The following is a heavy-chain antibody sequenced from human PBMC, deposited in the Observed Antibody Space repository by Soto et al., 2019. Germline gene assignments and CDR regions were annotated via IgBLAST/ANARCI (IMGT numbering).Heavy chain of an antibody. Sequence: QVQLVESGGGVVQPGRSLRLSCAASGFTFSSYGMHWVRQAPGKGLEWVALISYDGSNKYYADSVKGRFTISRDNSKNTLYLQMNSLRTEDTAGYDCAKDLGHGGRGAFELWGQGTMVTVSS. CDR2: ISYDGSNK. V-gene: IGHV3-30*18. D-gene: IGHD7-27*01. J-gene: IGHJ3*01. CDR3: AKDLGHGGRGAFEL. CDR1: GFTFSSYG.